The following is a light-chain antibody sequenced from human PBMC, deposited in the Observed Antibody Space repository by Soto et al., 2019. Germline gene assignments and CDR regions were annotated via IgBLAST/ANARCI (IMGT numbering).Light chain of an antibody. Sequence: QSVLTQPPSVSGAPGQRVTISCTGSSSNIGAGYDVHWYQQLPGTAPKLLIYGNSNRPSGVPDRFSGSKSGTSASLAITGRQAEDEADYYCPSYDSSLSGYVFGTGTKVTVL. V-gene: IGLV1-40*01. CDR2: GNS. J-gene: IGLJ1*01. CDR3: PSYDSSLSGYV. CDR1: SSNIGAGYD.